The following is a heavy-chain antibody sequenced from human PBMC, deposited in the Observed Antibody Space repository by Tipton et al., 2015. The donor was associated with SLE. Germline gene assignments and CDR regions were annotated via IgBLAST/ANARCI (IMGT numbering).Heavy chain of an antibody. J-gene: IGHJ4*02. CDR3: AREHENGDVFDQ. CDR1: GASINSGTYY. V-gene: IGHV4-61*02. D-gene: IGHD4-17*01. CDR2: IFTDGST. Sequence: TLSLTCTVSGASINSGTYYWTWIRQPAGKGLEWIGRIFTDGSTNYDRSLRSRATISLDTSKNQFSLKLSSVTAADTAVHYCAREHENGDVFDQWGQGTLVTVSS.